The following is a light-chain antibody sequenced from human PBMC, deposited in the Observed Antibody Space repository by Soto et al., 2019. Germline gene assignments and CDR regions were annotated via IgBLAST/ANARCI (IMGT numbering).Light chain of an antibody. J-gene: IGLJ1*01. CDR1: SNDIGGYNY. CDR2: EVR. V-gene: IGLV2-14*01. Sequence: QSALTQPASVSGSPGQSITISCTGTSNDIGGYNYVSWYQQHPGKAPKLLIFEVRSRSSGVSNRFSGSKSGNTASLTISALQPEDEADYFCNSYTSSTSLPYVFGTGTKVTVL. CDR3: NSYTSSTSLPYV.